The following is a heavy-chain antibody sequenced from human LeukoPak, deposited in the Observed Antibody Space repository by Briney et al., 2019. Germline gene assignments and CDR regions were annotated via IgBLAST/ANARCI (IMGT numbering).Heavy chain of an antibody. CDR2: IYSGDTT. D-gene: IGHD3-22*01. J-gene: IGHJ4*02. Sequence: PGGSLRLSCATCGFPVSRYYMSGVRRAPGKGLEWVSVIYSGDTTYYADSVKGRFTISRDNSKSTQYLQMNSLRAEDTAVYYCARAGIGYFYFDYWGQGTLVTVSS. CDR3: ARAGIGYFYFDY. CDR1: GFPVSRYY. V-gene: IGHV3-53*01.